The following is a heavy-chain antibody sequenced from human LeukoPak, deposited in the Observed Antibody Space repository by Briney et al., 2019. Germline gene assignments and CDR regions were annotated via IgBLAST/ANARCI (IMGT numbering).Heavy chain of an antibody. J-gene: IGHJ4*02. D-gene: IGHD5-24*01. CDR1: GYTFSNYG. V-gene: IGHV1-18*01. Sequence: ASVKVSCKASGYTFSNYGISWVRQAPGQGLEWMGWISAYNGNANYAQKLQERVTMTTDTSTSTAYMELRSLKSDETAVYYCARVSGEMATTGDYWGQGTLVTVSS. CDR2: ISAYNGNA. CDR3: ARVSGEMATTGDY.